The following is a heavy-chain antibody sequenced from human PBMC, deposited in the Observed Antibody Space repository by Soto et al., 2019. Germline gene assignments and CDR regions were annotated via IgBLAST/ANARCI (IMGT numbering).Heavy chain of an antibody. CDR1: GFTFGTYA. Sequence: GGSLRLSCAASGFTFGTYAMSWVRQAPGKGLEWVSVISGSGEITIYADSVKGRFTISRDNSKNTLHLQMNTLRAEDAAVYYCVRDPRRFDSWGQGTLVTVSS. CDR3: VRDPRRFDS. CDR2: ISGSGEIT. V-gene: IGHV3-23*01. J-gene: IGHJ4*02.